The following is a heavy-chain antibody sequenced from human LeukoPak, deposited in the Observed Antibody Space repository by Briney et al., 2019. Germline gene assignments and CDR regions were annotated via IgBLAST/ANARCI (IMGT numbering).Heavy chain of an antibody. D-gene: IGHD3-16*01. J-gene: IGHJ4*02. CDR3: VRGKGGY. CDR1: GYTFTSYY. CDR2: ISTYNGNT. V-gene: IGHV1-18*04. Sequence: ASVKVSCKASGYTFTSYYMHWVRQAPGQGLEWMGWISTYNGNTKYAEKLQGRVTMTTDTSTNTAYMELRSLRSDDTAVYYCVRGKGGYWGQGTLVTVSS.